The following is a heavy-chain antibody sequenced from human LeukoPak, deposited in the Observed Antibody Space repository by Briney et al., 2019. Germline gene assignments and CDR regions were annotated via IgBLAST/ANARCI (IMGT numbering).Heavy chain of an antibody. V-gene: IGHV4-61*02. CDR3: ARSFSEKFYFES. Sequence: SETLSLTCTVSGDSISRGRYYWSWVRQPAGKELEWIGRIYASGKTDYNPYTPSLKSRVAMSLDTSKNQVSLYLTSVTAADTAMYSCARSFSEKFYFESWGQGTLVTVSS. J-gene: IGHJ4*02. CDR2: IYASGKT. CDR1: GDSISRGRYY. D-gene: IGHD1-26*01.